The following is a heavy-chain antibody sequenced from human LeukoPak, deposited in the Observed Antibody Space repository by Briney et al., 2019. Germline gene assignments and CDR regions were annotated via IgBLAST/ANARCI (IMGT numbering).Heavy chain of an antibody. Sequence: GGSLRLSCAASGFTFSSNAMSWVRQAPGKGLEWVSGINYSGGSTYYADSVKGRFTISRDKSKNTLYLQMNNLRAEDTAVYYCSRLISARTPYYFDYWGQGTLVTVSS. D-gene: IGHD6-6*01. CDR2: INYSGGST. CDR1: GFTFSSNA. J-gene: IGHJ4*02. V-gene: IGHV3-23*01. CDR3: SRLISARTPYYFDY.